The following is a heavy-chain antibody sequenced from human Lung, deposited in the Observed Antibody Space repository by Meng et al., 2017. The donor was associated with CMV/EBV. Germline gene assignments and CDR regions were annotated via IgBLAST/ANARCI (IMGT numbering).Heavy chain of an antibody. CDR1: GFTFSSYS. D-gene: IGHD3-3*01. CDR3: ARDLRNPPTSFGGVRTHVRYFDS. J-gene: IGHJ4*02. Sequence: GESLKISCAASGFTFSSYSMNWVRQAPGKGLEWVSSISSNSSYRYYADSVKGRFTVSRDNAKNSLYLQMNSLRAEDTAVYYCARDLRNPPTSFGGVRTHVRYFDSXGRGXLVTVSS. V-gene: IGHV3-21*01. CDR2: ISSNSSYR.